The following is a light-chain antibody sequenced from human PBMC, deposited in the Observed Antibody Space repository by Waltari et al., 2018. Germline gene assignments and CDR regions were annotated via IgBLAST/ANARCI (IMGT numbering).Light chain of an antibody. V-gene: IGLV3-25*03. J-gene: IGLJ1*01. CDR3: QSADSSGTYPYV. Sequence: TCSGDALPKQYAYWYQQKPGQAPVLVIYKDSERPSGIPERFSGSSSGTTVTLTISGVQAEDEADYYCQSADSSGTYPYVFGTGTKVTVL. CDR2: KDS. CDR1: ALPKQY.